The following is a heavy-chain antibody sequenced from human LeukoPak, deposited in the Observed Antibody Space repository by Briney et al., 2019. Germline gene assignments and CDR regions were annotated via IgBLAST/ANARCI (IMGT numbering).Heavy chain of an antibody. CDR3: ASFYGSGSYYTTGFDY. J-gene: IGHJ4*02. D-gene: IGHD3-10*01. CDR1: GGSISSSSYY. V-gene: IGHV4-39*01. Sequence: PSETLSLTCTVSGGSISSSSYYWGWIRQPPGKGLEWIGSIYYSGRTYYNPSLKSRVTISVDTSKNQFSLKLSSVTAADTAVYYCASFYGSGSYYTTGFDYWGQGTLVTVSS. CDR2: IYYSGRT.